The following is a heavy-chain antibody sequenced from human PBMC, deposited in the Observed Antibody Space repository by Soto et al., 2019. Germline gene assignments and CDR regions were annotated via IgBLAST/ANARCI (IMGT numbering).Heavy chain of an antibody. Sequence: GGSLRLSCAASGFTFRTYGMHWVRQAPGKGLEWVTFISYDGSNEWFADSVKGGFTMSRDNSKNTLYLKMNSLRAEDTAVYYCAKHWTPFVLLPPTIRTPGFDYWGQGTLVTVSS. J-gene: IGHJ4*02. D-gene: IGHD1-26*01. CDR2: ISYDGSNE. CDR1: GFTFRTYG. CDR3: AKHWTPFVLLPPTIRTPGFDY. V-gene: IGHV3-30*18.